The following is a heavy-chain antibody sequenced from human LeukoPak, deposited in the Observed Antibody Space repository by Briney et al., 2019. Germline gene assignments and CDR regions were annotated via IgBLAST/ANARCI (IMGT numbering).Heavy chain of an antibody. J-gene: IGHJ4*02. CDR1: GFTFTSYW. CDR3: ARLKRNGYYDSSGYYYFDY. V-gene: IGHV3-7*01. CDR2: IKQDGSEK. D-gene: IGHD3-22*01. Sequence: GGSLRLSCTASGFTFTSYWMSWVRQAPGKGLEWVANIKQDGSEKYYVDSVKGRFTISRDNAKNSLYLQMNSLRAEDTAVYYCARLKRNGYYDSSGYYYFDYWGQGTLVTVSS.